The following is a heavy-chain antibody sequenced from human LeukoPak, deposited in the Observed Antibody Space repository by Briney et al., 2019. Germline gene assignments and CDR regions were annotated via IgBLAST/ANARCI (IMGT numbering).Heavy chain of an antibody. CDR3: ASPITMVRGVSNQPDYYYYYYMDV. D-gene: IGHD3-10*01. Sequence: PGGSLRLSCAASGFTFSDYYMSWIRQAPGKGLEWVSYISSSGSTIYYADSVKGRFTISRDNAKNSLYLQMNSLRAEDTAVYYCASPITMVRGVSNQPDYYYYYYMDVWGKGTTVTISS. V-gene: IGHV3-11*01. CDR2: ISSSGSTI. CDR1: GFTFSDYY. J-gene: IGHJ6*03.